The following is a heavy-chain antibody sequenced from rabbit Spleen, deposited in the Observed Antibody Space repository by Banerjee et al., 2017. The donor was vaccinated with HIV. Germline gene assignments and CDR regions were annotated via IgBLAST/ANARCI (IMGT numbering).Heavy chain of an antibody. J-gene: IGHJ6*01. Sequence: QEQLEESGGGLVKPEGSLTLTCKASGVSFNDKDVMCWVRQAPGKRPEWIACIYNGDGSTYYASWVNGRFSISRSTSLNTVTLQMTSLTAADTATYFCARDSGSSFSSYGMDLWGPGTLVTVS. CDR2: IYNGDGST. V-gene: IGHV1S47*01. CDR1: GVSFNDKD. CDR3: ARDSGSSFSSYGMDL. D-gene: IGHD8-1*01.